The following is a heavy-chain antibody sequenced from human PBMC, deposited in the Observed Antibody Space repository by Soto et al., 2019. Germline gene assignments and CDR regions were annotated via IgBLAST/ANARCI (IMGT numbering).Heavy chain of an antibody. J-gene: IGHJ6*02. Sequence: SQTLSLTCAISGDSVSSNTVAWNWIRQSPSRGLEWLGRTLYRSQWLTEYATSLKSRITVSPDTSKNQFSLQLNSVTPDDTAVYYCARDQGITIFGVVIMPGYYYYGMDVWGQGTTVTVSS. CDR3: ARDQGITIFGVVIMPGYYYYGMDV. CDR1: GDSVSSNTVA. D-gene: IGHD3-3*01. V-gene: IGHV6-1*01. CDR2: TLYRSQWLT.